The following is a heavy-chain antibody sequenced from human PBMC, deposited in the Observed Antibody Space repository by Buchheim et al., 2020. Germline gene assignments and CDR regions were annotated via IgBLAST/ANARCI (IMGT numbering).Heavy chain of an antibody. CDR2: ISGSGGST. Sequence: EVQLLESGGGLVQPGGSLRLSCAASGFTFSSYAMSWVRQAPGKGLEWVSAISGSGGSTYYADSVKGRFTISRANSKNTLYLQMNSLRAEDTAVYYCAKGKYYYDSSRYGSYYFDYWGQGTL. D-gene: IGHD3-22*01. V-gene: IGHV3-23*01. CDR3: AKGKYYYDSSRYGSYYFDY. J-gene: IGHJ4*02. CDR1: GFTFSSYA.